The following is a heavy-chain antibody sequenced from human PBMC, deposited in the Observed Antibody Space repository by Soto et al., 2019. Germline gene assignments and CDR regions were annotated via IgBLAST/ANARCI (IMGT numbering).Heavy chain of an antibody. Sequence: QPGGSLRLSCAASGFTFSSYAMHWVRQSPGKGLEWVAVISYDGSNKYYADSVKGRFTISRDNSKNTLYLQMNSLRAEDTAVYYCARDQGGYSYGFTPASYYYYGMDVWGQGTTVTVSS. V-gene: IGHV3-30-3*01. J-gene: IGHJ6*02. D-gene: IGHD5-18*01. CDR2: ISYDGSNK. CDR1: GFTFSSYA. CDR3: ARDQGGYSYGFTPASYYYYGMDV.